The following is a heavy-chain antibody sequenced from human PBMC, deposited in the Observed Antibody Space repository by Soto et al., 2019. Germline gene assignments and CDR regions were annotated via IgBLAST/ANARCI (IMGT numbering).Heavy chain of an antibody. CDR2: MNPNSGNT. V-gene: IGHV1-8*01. Sequence: QVQLVQSGAEVKKPGASVKVSCKASGYTFTSYDINWVRQATGQGLEWMGWMNPNSGNTGYSQKFQGRVTMSRNTSIRTAYMERRSMRSEDTAVYYCAREKSYGMDVWGQGTTVTVSS. CDR3: AREKSYGMDV. CDR1: GYTFTSYD. J-gene: IGHJ6*02.